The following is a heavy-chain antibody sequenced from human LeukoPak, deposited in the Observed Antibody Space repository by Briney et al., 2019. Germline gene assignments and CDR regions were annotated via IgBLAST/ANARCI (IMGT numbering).Heavy chain of an antibody. D-gene: IGHD6-13*01. CDR3: ARLGIAAAPSYLPELSWYFDL. CDR2: IYYSGST. Sequence: SETLSLTCTVSGGSISSSSYYWGWIRQPPGKGLEWIGSIYYSGSTYYNPSLKSRVTISVDTSKNQFSLKLSSVTAADTAVYYCARLGIAAAPSYLPELSWYFDLWGRGTLVTVSS. V-gene: IGHV4-39*01. J-gene: IGHJ2*01. CDR1: GGSISSSSYY.